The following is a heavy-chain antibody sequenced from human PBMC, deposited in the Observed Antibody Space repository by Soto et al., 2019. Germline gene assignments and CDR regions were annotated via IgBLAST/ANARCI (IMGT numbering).Heavy chain of an antibody. Sequence: PSETLSLTCIVSGDSVTSGSYYWTWLRQPPGKGLEWIGYISYTGRTKYNPSLQSRVTISVDTSKNGFSLNLSSVTAAETAVYFCAREWGLLPYYVMNVWGHGTAVTVSS. CDR2: ISYTGRT. J-gene: IGHJ6*02. CDR1: GDSVTSGSYY. D-gene: IGHD7-27*01. CDR3: AREWGLLPYYVMNV. V-gene: IGHV4-61*03.